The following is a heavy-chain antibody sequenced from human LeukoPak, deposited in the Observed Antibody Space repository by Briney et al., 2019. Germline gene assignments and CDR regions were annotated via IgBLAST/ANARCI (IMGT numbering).Heavy chain of an antibody. J-gene: IGHJ3*02. CDR2: IDPNSGGT. D-gene: IGHD3-16*01. V-gene: IGHV1-2*02. CDR1: GYTFTGYF. CDR3: AREAWGIRPPYDAFDI. Sequence: ASVKVSCKASGYTFTGYFMHWVRQAPGQGLEWMGWIDPNSGGTNYAQKFQGRVTMTRDTSISTAYMELSRLRSDDTAVYYCAREAWGIRPPYDAFDIWGQGTMVTVSS.